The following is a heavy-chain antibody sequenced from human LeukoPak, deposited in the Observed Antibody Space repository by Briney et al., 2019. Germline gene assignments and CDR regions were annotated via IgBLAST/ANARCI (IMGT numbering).Heavy chain of an antibody. Sequence: GGSLRLSCAASGFTFSSYSMNWVRQAPGKGLEWVSYISSSSSTIYYADSVKGRFTIFRDNAKNSLYLQMNSLRAEDTAVYYCARDRLWFGELLTRFDYWGQGTLDTVSS. CDR1: GFTFSSYS. D-gene: IGHD3-10*01. J-gene: IGHJ4*02. CDR2: ISSSSSTI. CDR3: ARDRLWFGELLTRFDY. V-gene: IGHV3-48*01.